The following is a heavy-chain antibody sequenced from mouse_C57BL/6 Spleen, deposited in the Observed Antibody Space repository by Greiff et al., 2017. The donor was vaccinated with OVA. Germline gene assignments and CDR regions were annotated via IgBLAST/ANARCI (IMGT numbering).Heavy chain of an antibody. V-gene: IGHV5-6*01. CDR3: ARHDVDY. Sequence: EVQVVESGGDLVKPGGSLKLSCAASGFTFSSYGMSWVRQTPDKRLEWVATISSGGSYTYYPDSVKGRFTISRDNAKNTLYLQMSSLKSEDTAMYYCARHDVDYWGQGTSVTVSS. CDR1: GFTFSSYG. J-gene: IGHJ4*01. CDR2: ISSGGSYT.